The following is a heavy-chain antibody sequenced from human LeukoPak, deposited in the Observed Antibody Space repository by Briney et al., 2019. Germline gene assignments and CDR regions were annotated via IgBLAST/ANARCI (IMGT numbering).Heavy chain of an antibody. Sequence: ASVKVSCKVSGYTLAELSMNWVRQATGKGLEWMGGFDPEDGETIYAQKFQGRVTMTEDTSTDTAYMELSSLRSEDTAVYYCATAGVVAVAGAYYYYGMDVWGQGTTVTVSS. V-gene: IGHV1-24*01. CDR3: ATAGVVAVAGAYYYYGMDV. CDR2: FDPEDGET. CDR1: GYTLAELS. D-gene: IGHD6-19*01. J-gene: IGHJ6*02.